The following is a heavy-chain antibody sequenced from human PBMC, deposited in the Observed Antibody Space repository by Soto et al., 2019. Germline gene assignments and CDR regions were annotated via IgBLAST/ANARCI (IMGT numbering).Heavy chain of an antibody. J-gene: IGHJ4*02. CDR3: ARGSRYCSSASCYNFDY. V-gene: IGHV1-8*01. CDR1: GYTFTSYD. CDR2: MNPNSGNT. D-gene: IGHD2-2*02. Sequence: ASVKVSCKASGYTFTSYDINWVRQATGQGLEWMGWMNPNSGNTGYAQKFQGRVTMTRDTSISTAYMELSSLRSEDTAVYYCARGSRYCSSASCYNFDYWGQGTLVTVSS.